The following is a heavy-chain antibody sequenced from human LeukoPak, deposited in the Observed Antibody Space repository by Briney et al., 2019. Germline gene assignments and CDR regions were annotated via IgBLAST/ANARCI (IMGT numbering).Heavy chain of an antibody. J-gene: IGHJ4*02. D-gene: IGHD2-2*01. V-gene: IGHV3-30-3*01. CDR2: ISYDGSNK. CDR3: ARELAVVVVPAAEENFDY. CDR1: GFTFSSYA. Sequence: HPGGSLRLSCAASGFTFSSYAMHWVRQAPGKGLEWVAVISYDGSNKYYADSVKGRFTISRDNSKNTLYLQMNSLRAEDTAVYYCARELAVVVVPAAEENFDYWGQGTLVTVSS.